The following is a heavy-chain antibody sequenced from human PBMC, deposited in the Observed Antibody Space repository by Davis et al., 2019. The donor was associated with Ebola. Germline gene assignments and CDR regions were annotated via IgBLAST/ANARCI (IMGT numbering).Heavy chain of an antibody. CDR2: IYYSGST. CDR1: GGSISSYY. CDR3: AKVYYDFWSGRFDP. Sequence: MPGGSLRLSCAVSGGSISSYYWSWIRQPPGRGLEWIGYIYYSGSTYYNPSLKSRVTISVDTSKNQFSLKLSSVTAADTAVYYCAKVYYDFWSGRFDPWGQGTLVTVSS. J-gene: IGHJ5*02. D-gene: IGHD3-3*01. V-gene: IGHV4-59*04.